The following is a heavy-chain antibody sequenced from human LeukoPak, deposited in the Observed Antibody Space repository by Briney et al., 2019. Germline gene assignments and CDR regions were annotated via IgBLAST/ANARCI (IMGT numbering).Heavy chain of an antibody. CDR3: AKMAVGPIVGATPAEL. CDR2: IRYDGSNK. Sequence: RSGGSLRLSCAASGFTFSSYGMHWVRQAPGKGLEWVAFIRYDGSNKYYADSVKGRFTISRDNSKNTLYLQMNSLRAEDTAVYYCAKMAVGPIVGATPAELWGQGTLVTVSS. CDR1: GFTFSSYG. D-gene: IGHD1-26*01. J-gene: IGHJ4*02. V-gene: IGHV3-30*02.